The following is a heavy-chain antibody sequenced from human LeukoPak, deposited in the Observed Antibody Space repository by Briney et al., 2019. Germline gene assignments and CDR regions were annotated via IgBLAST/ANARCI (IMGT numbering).Heavy chain of an antibody. D-gene: IGHD1-26*01. Sequence: GGSLRLSCAASGFTFSSYGMSWVPQAPGKGLEWVFAICGSGGSTYYADSVKGRFTISRDNSKNTLYLQMNSLRAEDTAVYYCARYSGTFSNSYFDCWGQGTLVTVSS. CDR2: ICGSGGST. CDR3: ARYSGTFSNSYFDC. CDR1: GFTFSSYG. J-gene: IGHJ4*02. V-gene: IGHV3-23*01.